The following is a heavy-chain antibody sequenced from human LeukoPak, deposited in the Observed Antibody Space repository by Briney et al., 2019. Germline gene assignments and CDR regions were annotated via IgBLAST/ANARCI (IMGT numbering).Heavy chain of an antibody. D-gene: IGHD2-2*01. V-gene: IGHV1-46*01. CDR2: INPSGGST. J-gene: IGHJ5*02. CDR3: ARDRRCSSTSCYHGWFDP. CDR1: GGTFSSYA. Sequence: ASVKVSCKASGGTFSSYAISWVRQAPGQGLEWMGIINPSGGSTSYAQKFQGRVTMTRDTSTSTVYMELSSLRSEDTAVYYCARDRRCSSTSCYHGWFDPWGQGTLVTVSS.